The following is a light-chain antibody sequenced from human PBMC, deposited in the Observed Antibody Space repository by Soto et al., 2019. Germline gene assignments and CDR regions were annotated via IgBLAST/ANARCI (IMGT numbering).Light chain of an antibody. CDR2: GNS. CDR1: SSNIGAGYD. V-gene: IGLV1-40*01. CDR3: QSYDSSLSGV. J-gene: IGLJ3*02. Sequence: QSVLTQPPSVSGATGQRVTISCTGSSSNIGAGYDVHWYQQLLGTVPKLLIYGNSNRPSGVPDRFSGSKSGTSASLAITGLQAEDEADYYCQSYDSSLSGVFGGGTKLTVL.